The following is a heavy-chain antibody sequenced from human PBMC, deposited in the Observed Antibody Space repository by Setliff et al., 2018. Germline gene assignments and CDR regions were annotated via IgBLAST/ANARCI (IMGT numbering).Heavy chain of an antibody. CDR1: GNSFSSFS. Sequence: ASVKVSCKASGNSFSSFSITWVRQAPGQGLEWMGWVSTYNGDTKYAQNFRGKVTMTTDMSTSTVYMELRTLRSDDTAVYFCARRPIALAGYRKGAFDIWGQGTMVTVSS. V-gene: IGHV1-18*01. CDR3: ARRPIALAGYRKGAFDI. CDR2: VSTYNGDT. D-gene: IGHD6-19*01. J-gene: IGHJ3*02.